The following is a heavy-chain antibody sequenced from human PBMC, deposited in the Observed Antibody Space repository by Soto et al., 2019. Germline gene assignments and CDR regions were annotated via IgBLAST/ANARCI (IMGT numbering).Heavy chain of an antibody. CDR3: ARPEVAGTPDY. V-gene: IGHV3-30-3*01. CDR1: GFTFSSSP. CDR2: ISADGSSQ. D-gene: IGHD2-15*01. Sequence: QVQLVESGGGEVQPGTSLRLSCAASGFTFSSSPMHWVRQAPGKGLDWVGLISADGSSQHYADSVRGRFIISRDNFRNTMPRQMDRLTPEATAVHYCARPEVAGTPDYWGQGALVRVSS. J-gene: IGHJ4*02.